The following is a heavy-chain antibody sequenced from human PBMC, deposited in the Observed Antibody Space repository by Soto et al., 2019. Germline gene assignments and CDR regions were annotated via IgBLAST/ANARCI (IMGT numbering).Heavy chain of an antibody. D-gene: IGHD1-26*01. CDR1: GYTFTSYG. Sequence: EASVKVSCKASGYTFTSYGISWVRQAPGQGLEWMGWISAYNGNTNYAQKLQGRVTMTTDTSTSTAYMELRSLRSDDTTVYYCARLEVVGAVYYYYGMDVWGQGTTVTVSS. V-gene: IGHV1-18*01. CDR3: ARLEVVGAVYYYYGMDV. J-gene: IGHJ6*02. CDR2: ISAYNGNT.